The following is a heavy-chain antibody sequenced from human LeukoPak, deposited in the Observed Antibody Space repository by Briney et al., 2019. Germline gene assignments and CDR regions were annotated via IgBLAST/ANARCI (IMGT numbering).Heavy chain of an antibody. CDR3: ARDRGYYLDA. Sequence: GGSLRLSCAASGFPFNTYSMNWVRQAPGKGLEWVSFISSSSTTIYYADSLKGRFTISRDNAKSSLYLQMNSLTDEDTAVYYCARDRGYYLDALGQGTLVTVSS. J-gene: IGHJ5*02. D-gene: IGHD3-22*01. CDR1: GFPFNTYS. CDR2: ISSSSTTI. V-gene: IGHV3-48*02.